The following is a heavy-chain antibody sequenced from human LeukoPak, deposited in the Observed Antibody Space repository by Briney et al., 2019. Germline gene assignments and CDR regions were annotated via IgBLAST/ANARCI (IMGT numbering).Heavy chain of an antibody. CDR3: ARETGYFDWLLVRETPVHSFDI. CDR2: IYYSGST. Sequence: SETLSLTCTVSGGSISSGGYYWSWIRQHPGKGLEWIVYIYYSGSTYYNPSLKSRVTISVDTSKNQFSLKLSSVTAADTAVYYCARETGYFDWLLVRETPVHSFDIWGQGTMVTVSS. CDR1: GGSISSGGYY. D-gene: IGHD3-9*01. V-gene: IGHV4-31*03. J-gene: IGHJ3*02.